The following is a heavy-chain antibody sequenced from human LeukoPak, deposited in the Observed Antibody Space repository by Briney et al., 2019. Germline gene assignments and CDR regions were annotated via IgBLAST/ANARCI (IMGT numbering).Heavy chain of an antibody. Sequence: SETLSLTCTVSGYSISSGYYWGWIRQPPGKGLEWIGSIYHSGSTYYNPSLKSRVIISGDTSQNQFSLNLSSVTAADTAVYYCARGAPRGNYYYYYMDVWGKGTSVTVSS. D-gene: IGHD2-15*01. CDR1: GYSISSGYY. J-gene: IGHJ6*03. CDR2: IYHSGST. CDR3: ARGAPRGNYYYYYMDV. V-gene: IGHV4-38-2*02.